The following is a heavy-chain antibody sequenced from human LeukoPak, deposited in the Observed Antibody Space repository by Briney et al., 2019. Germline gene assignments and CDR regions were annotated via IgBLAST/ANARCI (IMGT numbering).Heavy chain of an antibody. J-gene: IGHJ6*02. V-gene: IGHV1-46*01. CDR3: ARDREDIVVVPAAMRRDYYYYGMDV. Sequence: ASVKVSCKASGHTFTSYYMHWVRQAPGQGLEWMGIINPSGGNTSYAQKFQGRVTMTRDTSTSTVYMELSSLRSEDTAVYYCARDREDIVVVPAAMRRDYYYYGMDVWGQGTTVTVSS. D-gene: IGHD2-2*01. CDR2: INPSGGNT. CDR1: GHTFTSYY.